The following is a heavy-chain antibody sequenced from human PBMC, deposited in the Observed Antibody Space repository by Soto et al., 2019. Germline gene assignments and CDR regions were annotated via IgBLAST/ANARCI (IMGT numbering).Heavy chain of an antibody. CDR1: GFTFSSYA. J-gene: IGHJ4*02. Sequence: GGSLRLSCAASGFTFSSYAMHWVRQAPGKGLEWVAVISYDGSNKYYADSVKGRFTISRDNSKNTLYLQMNSLRAEDTAVYYCARERSGYDCSFDYWGQGTLVTVSS. CDR3: ARERSGYDCSFDY. V-gene: IGHV3-30-3*01. D-gene: IGHD5-12*01. CDR2: ISYDGSNK.